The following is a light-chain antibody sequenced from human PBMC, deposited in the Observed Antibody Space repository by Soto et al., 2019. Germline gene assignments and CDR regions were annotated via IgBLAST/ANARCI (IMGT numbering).Light chain of an antibody. J-gene: IGLJ1*01. CDR3: SSYTSSSTRV. V-gene: IGLV2-14*03. CDR2: DIR. CDR1: SSDVGGYKY. Sequence: QSALTQPASVXXXXXXXXXXXCTGTSSDVGGYKYVSWYQQHPGKAPKLMIYDIRNRPSGVSNRFSGSKSGNTASLTISGLQAEDEADYYCSSYTSSSTRVFGTGTKLTVL.